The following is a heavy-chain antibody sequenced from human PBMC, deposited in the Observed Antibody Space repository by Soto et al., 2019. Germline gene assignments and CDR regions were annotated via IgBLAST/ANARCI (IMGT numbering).Heavy chain of an antibody. Sequence: QVQLLESGPGLVKPSETLSLTCTVSGGSISSYYWSWIRQPPGKGLDWIGYIYSSGSTNYNPSLKSRVTISVDTSKNQFSLKLSSVTAADTAVYYCARRYGGGFDFWGQGTLVTVSS. CDR1: GGSISSYY. J-gene: IGHJ4*02. CDR3: ARRYGGGFDF. CDR2: IYSSGST. D-gene: IGHD3-10*01. V-gene: IGHV4-59*08.